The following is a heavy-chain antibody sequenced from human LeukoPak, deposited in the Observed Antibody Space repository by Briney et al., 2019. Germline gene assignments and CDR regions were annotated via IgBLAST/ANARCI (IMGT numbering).Heavy chain of an antibody. V-gene: IGHV1-2*02. J-gene: IGHJ4*02. D-gene: IGHD1-26*01. CDR1: VYTFSRHW. CDR2: INPNSGGT. Sequence: ASVKVSCKASVYTFSRHWVQWVRQAPGQGLEWMGWINPNSGGTNYAQKFQGRVTMTRDTSISTAYMELSSLRSDDTAVYYCAILKVGMTSIDYWGQGALATVSS. CDR3: AILKVGMTSIDY.